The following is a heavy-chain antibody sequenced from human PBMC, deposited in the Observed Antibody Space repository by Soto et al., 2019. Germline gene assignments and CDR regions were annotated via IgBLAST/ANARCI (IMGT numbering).Heavy chain of an antibody. J-gene: IGHJ4*02. CDR1: GFTFSSYS. V-gene: IGHV3-21*01. CDR2: ISSSSSYI. Sequence: GGSLRLSCAASGFTFSSYSMNWVRQAPGKGLEWVSSISSSSSYIYYADSVKGRFTISRDNAKNSLYLQMNSLRAEDTAVYYCAKDHNTARDLGGQETLVTAPS. CDR3: AKDHNTARDL. D-gene: IGHD5-18*01.